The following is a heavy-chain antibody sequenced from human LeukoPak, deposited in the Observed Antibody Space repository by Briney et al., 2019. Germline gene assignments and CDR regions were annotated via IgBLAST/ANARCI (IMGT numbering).Heavy chain of an antibody. V-gene: IGHV4-59*08. CDR3: ARSERIIMILGGAFDI. D-gene: IGHD3-22*01. CDR1: GDSISSYY. Sequence: SETLFLTCTVSGDSISSYYWSWIRQPPAKGLEWIGYIYYSGSTNYSPSLKSRVTISVDTSKNQFSLKLSSVTAADTAVYYCARSERIIMILGGAFDIWGQGTVVTVSS. J-gene: IGHJ3*02. CDR2: IYYSGST.